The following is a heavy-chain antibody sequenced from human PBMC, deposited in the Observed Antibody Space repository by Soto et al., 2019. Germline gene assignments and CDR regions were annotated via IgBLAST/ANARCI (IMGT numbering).Heavy chain of an antibody. CDR1: GGSISSSSYY. CDR3: ARRGGATATIPFDY. Sequence: PSETLSLTCTVSGGSISSSSYYWGWIRQPPGKGLEWIGSIYYSGSTYYNPSLKSRVTISVDTSKNQFSLKLSSVTAADTAVYYCARRGGATATIPFDYWGQGTLVTVS. V-gene: IGHV4-39*01. J-gene: IGHJ4*02. CDR2: IYYSGST. D-gene: IGHD1-26*01.